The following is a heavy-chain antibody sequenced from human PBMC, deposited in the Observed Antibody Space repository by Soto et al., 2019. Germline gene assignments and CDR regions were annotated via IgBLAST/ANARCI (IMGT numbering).Heavy chain of an antibody. V-gene: IGHV2-26*01. Sequence: QVTLKESGPVLVKPRETLTLTCTVSGFSLSNGRVGVSWVRQPPGKALEWLAYIFSNGEKSFSMSLKSRLTISKDTSKSQVVLTMANMDPVDTGTYFCARVTKWSGSGSYDYWGQGTPVTVSS. CDR1: GFSLSNGRVG. D-gene: IGHD3-10*01. CDR3: ARVTKWSGSGSYDY. CDR2: IFSNGEK. J-gene: IGHJ4*02.